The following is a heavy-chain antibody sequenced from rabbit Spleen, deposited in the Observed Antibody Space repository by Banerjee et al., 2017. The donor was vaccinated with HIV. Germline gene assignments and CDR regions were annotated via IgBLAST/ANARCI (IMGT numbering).Heavy chain of an antibody. Sequence: QERLKETGGGLVQPGESLTLSCKASGFSLSSSHDMCWVRQAPGKGLEWIACMNAGNGKAVYASWAKGRFTISKTSSTTVTLQMTSLTAADTATYFCERDLAGVIGWNLNLWGPGTLVTVS. CDR3: ERDLAGVIGWNLNL. CDR1: GFSLSSSHD. D-gene: IGHD4-1*01. CDR2: MNAGNGKA. V-gene: IGHV1S45*01. J-gene: IGHJ4*01.